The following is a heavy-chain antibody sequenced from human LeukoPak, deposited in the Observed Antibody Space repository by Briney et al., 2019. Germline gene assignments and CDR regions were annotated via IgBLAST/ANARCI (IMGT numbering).Heavy chain of an antibody. J-gene: IGHJ5*02. Sequence: ASVKVSCKASGYTFTGYYMHWVRQAPGQGLEWMGWINPNSGGTNYAQKFQGRVTMTRDTSISTAYMELSRLRSDDTAVYYCARARCNYGSNWIDPWGEGTLVSVSS. CDR2: INPNSGGT. CDR3: ARARCNYGSNWIDP. CDR1: GYTFTGYY. V-gene: IGHV1-2*02. D-gene: IGHD5-18*01.